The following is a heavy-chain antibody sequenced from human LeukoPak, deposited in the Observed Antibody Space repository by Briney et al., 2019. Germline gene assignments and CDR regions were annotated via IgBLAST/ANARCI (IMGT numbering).Heavy chain of an antibody. Sequence: ASVKVSCKASGYTFTGCYMHWVRQAPGQGLEWMGWINPNSGGTNYAQKFQGRVTMTRDTSISTAYLELSRLRSDDTAVYYCARGWTLILVIPDYWGQGTLVTVSS. CDR3: ARGWTLILVIPDY. D-gene: IGHD3-9*01. V-gene: IGHV1-2*02. CDR2: INPNSGGT. CDR1: GYTFTGCY. J-gene: IGHJ4*02.